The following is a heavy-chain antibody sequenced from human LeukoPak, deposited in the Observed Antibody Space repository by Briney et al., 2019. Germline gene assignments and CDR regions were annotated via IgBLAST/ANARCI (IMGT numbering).Heavy chain of an antibody. J-gene: IGHJ4*02. CDR2: INPNSGGT. CDR1: GYTFTGCY. CDR3: ARTQESGSYCGGDCYPVPFDY. V-gene: IGHV1-2*02. D-gene: IGHD2-21*02. Sequence: GASVKVSCKASGYTFTGCYMHWVRQAPGQGLEWMGWINPNSGGTNYAQKFQGRVTMTRDTSISTAYMELSRLRSDDTAVYYCARTQESGSYCGGDCYPVPFDYWGQGTLVTVSS.